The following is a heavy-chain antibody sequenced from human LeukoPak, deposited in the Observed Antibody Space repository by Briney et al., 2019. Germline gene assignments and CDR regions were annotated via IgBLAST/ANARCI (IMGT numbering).Heavy chain of an antibody. CDR2: IYHSGTT. CDR1: GGSISSSSYY. J-gene: IGHJ4*02. D-gene: IGHD3-10*01. V-gene: IGHV4-61*05. Sequence: SETLSLTCTVSGGSISSSSYYWGWIRQPPGKGLEWIGLIYHSGTTHYNPSLKSRLTFSLDKSKNQFSLKLTSVTAADTALYYCARDYYGSGSFYVHNWGQGTLVTVSS. CDR3: ARDYYGSGSFYVHN.